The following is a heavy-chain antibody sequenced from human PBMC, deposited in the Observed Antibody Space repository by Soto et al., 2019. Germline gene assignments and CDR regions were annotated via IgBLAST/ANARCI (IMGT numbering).Heavy chain of an antibody. CDR3: ARGLHSLFDY. J-gene: IGHJ4*02. V-gene: IGHV3-33*01. Sequence: QVQLVESGGGVVQPGGSLRLSCAASGFTFSNYGMHWVRQAPGKGLEWVAVIWYDGNNKYYADSVKGRFTISRDNSNNTLYVPMTSLRAEDTAGYYWARGLHSLFDYWGQGTLVTVSS. CDR2: IWYDGNNK. D-gene: IGHD2-21*01. CDR1: GFTFSNYG.